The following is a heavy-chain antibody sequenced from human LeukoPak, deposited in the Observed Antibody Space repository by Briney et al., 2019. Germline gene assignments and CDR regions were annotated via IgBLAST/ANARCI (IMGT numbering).Heavy chain of an antibody. V-gene: IGHV3-23*01. CDR2: ISGSGGST. J-gene: IGHJ3*02. CDR3: ARSRVAAGFFDI. D-gene: IGHD6-13*01. CDR1: GFTFSSYA. Sequence: GGSLRLSCAASGFTFSSYAMSWVRQAPGKGLEWVSAISGSGGSTYYADSVKGRFTISRDNSKNTLYLQMNSLRAEDTAVYYCARSRVAAGFFDIWGQGTMVTVSS.